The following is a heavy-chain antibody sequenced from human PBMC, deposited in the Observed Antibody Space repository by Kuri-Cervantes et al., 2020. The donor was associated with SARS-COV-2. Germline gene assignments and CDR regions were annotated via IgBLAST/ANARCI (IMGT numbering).Heavy chain of an antibody. D-gene: IGHD3-22*01. CDR2: IYHSGST. V-gene: IGHV4-38-2*01. CDR3: ASQYYDSSGYYYA. Sequence: SETLSLTCAVSGYSISSGYYWGWIRQPPGKGLEWIGSIYHSGSTYYNPSLKSRFTISVDTSKNQFSLKLSSVTAADTAVYYCASQYYDSSGYYYAWGQGTLVTVSS. J-gene: IGHJ5*02. CDR1: GYSISSGYY.